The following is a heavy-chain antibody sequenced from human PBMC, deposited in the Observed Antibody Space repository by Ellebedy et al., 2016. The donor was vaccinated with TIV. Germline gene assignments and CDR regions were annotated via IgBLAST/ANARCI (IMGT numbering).Heavy chain of an antibody. CDR2: IRYDGSNK. J-gene: IGHJ4*02. V-gene: IGHV3-30*02. CDR1: GFTFSSYG. CDR3: AKMGYYDILTGYPYFDY. Sequence: PGGSLRLSCAASGFTFSSYGMHWVRQAPGKGLEWVAFIRYDGSNKYYADSVKGRFTISRDNSKNTLYLQMNSLRAEDTAVYYCAKMGYYDILTGYPYFDYWGQGTLVTVSS. D-gene: IGHD3-9*01.